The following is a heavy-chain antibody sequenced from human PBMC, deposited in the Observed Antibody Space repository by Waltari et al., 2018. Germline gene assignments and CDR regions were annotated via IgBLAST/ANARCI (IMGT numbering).Heavy chain of an antibody. CDR3: ARAATAGTMLDY. CDR2: ISISSSYI. D-gene: IGHD1-1*01. Sequence: EVQLVESGGGLVKPGESLRLSCAASGFIFSDYTMDWVRQAPGKGLGWVSSISISSSYIHFADSVKGRFTISRDNAKNSLYLQMNSLRAEDTAVYYCARAATAGTMLDYWGQGTLVTVSS. V-gene: IGHV3-21*01. J-gene: IGHJ4*02. CDR1: GFIFSDYT.